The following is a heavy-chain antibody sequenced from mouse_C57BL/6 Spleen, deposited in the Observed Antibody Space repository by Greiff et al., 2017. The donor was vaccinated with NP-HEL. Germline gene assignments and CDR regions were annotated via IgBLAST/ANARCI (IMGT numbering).Heavy chain of an antibody. V-gene: IGHV1-50*01. CDR1: GYTFTSYW. CDR2: IDPSDSYT. CDR3: AGSYYYGRAWFAY. J-gene: IGHJ3*01. D-gene: IGHD1-1*01. Sequence: QVQLQQPGAELVKPGASVKLSCKASGYTFTSYWMQWVKQRPGQGLEWIGEIDPSDSYTNCNQKFKGKATLTVDTSSSTAYMQLSSLTSEDSAVYYCAGSYYYGRAWFAYWGQGTLVTVSA.